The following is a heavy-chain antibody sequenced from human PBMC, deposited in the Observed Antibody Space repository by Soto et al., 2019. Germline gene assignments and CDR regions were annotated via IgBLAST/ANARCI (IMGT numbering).Heavy chain of an antibody. CDR3: ARDKITGLFDY. V-gene: IGHV4-34*01. Sequence: KTLPLTCTVYGGSFSGYYWPWIRQPPGTGLEWIGEINHSGSTNYNPSLKSRVTISVDTSKNQFSLKLTSVTAADTAVYYCARDKITGLFDYWGQGTLVTGSS. CDR1: GGSFSGYY. CDR2: INHSGST. D-gene: IGHD2-8*02. J-gene: IGHJ4*02.